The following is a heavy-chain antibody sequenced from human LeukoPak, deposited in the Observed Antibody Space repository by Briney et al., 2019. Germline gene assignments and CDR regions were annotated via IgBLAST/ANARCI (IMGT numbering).Heavy chain of an antibody. D-gene: IGHD6-19*01. Sequence: GGSLRLSCEVSGLTLSSHWMTWVRQAPGKGLEWVANIKQDRNEKNYVDSVKGRFTISTDNAKNSLYLQMNSLRAEDTAVYYCAREKRLVPASYYYYGMDVWGQGTTVTVSS. CDR2: IKQDRNEK. CDR3: AREKRLVPASYYYYGMDV. CDR1: GLTLSSHW. V-gene: IGHV3-7*01. J-gene: IGHJ6*02.